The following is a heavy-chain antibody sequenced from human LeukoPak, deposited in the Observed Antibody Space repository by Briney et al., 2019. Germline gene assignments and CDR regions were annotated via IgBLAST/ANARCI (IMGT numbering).Heavy chain of an antibody. D-gene: IGHD3-3*01. V-gene: IGHV4-39*01. CDR3: ARHAYYDFVTGLFDP. CDR1: GGSIRNNNYY. J-gene: IGHJ5*02. Sequence: SETLSLTCTVSGGSIRNNNYYWGWIRQPPGEGLEWIGSMYYSGNTYYNPSLKSRVTISIDTSKNQFSLRLSSVTAADTAVYYCARHAYYDFVTGLFDPWGQGTLVTVSS. CDR2: MYYSGNT.